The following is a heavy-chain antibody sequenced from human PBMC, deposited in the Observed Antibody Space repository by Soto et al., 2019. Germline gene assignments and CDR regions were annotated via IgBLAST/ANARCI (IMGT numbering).Heavy chain of an antibody. CDR3: ARAVGLYDFWSGYFGRGYYYYGMDV. CDR2: MNPNSGTT. V-gene: IGHV1-8*01. Sequence: ASVKVSCKASGYTFTSYDINWVRQATGQGLEWMGWMNPNSGTTGYAQKFQDRVTMTRNTSIITVDMGLSSLGSEDTAVYYRARAVGLYDFWSGYFGRGYYYYGMDVWGQGTTVTVSS. J-gene: IGHJ6*02. CDR1: GYTFTSYD. D-gene: IGHD3-3*01.